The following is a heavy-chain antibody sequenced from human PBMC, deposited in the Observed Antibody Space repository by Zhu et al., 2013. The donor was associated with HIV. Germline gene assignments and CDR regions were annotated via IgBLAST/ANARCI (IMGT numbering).Heavy chain of an antibody. CDR3: ARSVGSSWVGDY. CDR2: INPGSGGT. V-gene: IGHV1-2*02. Sequence: QVQLVQSGAEVKKPGASVKVSCKASGYTFTGHYIHWVRQAPGQGLEWMGWINPGSGGTKYAQKFQGRVTMTRDTSISTAYMELSSLRSDDTAVYYCARSVGSSWVGDYWGQGTLVTVSS. J-gene: IGHJ4*02. CDR1: GYTFTGHY. D-gene: IGHD6-13*01.